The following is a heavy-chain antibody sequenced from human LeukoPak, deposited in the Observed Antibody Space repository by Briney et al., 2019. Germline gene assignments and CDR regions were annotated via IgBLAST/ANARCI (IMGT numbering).Heavy chain of an antibody. CDR3: AKSNGYALIDI. CDR2: IFYTGST. Sequence: SETLSLTCTVSSGSISTSNYYWGWVRQPPGKALEWIGNIFYTGSTYYSPSLKSRVTISLDTSRNQFSLRLNSVTATDTAVYYCAKSNGYALIDIWGQGTMVTVS. V-gene: IGHV4-39*07. CDR1: SGSISTSNYY. D-gene: IGHD3-16*01. J-gene: IGHJ3*02.